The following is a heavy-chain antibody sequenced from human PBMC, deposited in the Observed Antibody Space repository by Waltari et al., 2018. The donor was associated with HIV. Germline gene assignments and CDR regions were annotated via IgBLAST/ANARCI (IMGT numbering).Heavy chain of an antibody. CDR3: ASAVVPAAFFDY. J-gene: IGHJ4*02. Sequence: QVQLQESGPGLVKPSETLSLTCTVSGGPVSSGSYSWRWIRQPPGKGLEWIGYIYYSGSTNYNPSLKSRVTISVDTSKNQFSLKLSSVTAADTAVYYCASAVVPAAFFDYWGQGTLVTVSS. CDR1: GGPVSSGSYS. CDR2: IYYSGST. V-gene: IGHV4-61*01. D-gene: IGHD2-2*01.